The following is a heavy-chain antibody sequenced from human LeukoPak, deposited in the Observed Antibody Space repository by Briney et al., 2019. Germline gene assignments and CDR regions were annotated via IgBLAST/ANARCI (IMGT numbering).Heavy chain of an antibody. J-gene: IGHJ5*02. CDR3: AKPSCTSTSCFRFDP. CDR1: GFTFSSYA. V-gene: IGHV3-23*01. CDR2: ISGSGGST. Sequence: GGSLRLSCAASGFTFSSYAMDWVRQAPGKGLEWVSVISGSGGSTYYADSVKGRFTISRDNSKNTLYLQMNSLRAKDTAVYYCAKPSCTSTSCFRFDPWGQGTLVTVSS. D-gene: IGHD2-2*01.